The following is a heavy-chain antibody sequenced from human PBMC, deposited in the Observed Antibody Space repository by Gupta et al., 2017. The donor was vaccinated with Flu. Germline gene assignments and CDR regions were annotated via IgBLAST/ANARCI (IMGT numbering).Heavy chain of an antibody. CDR1: GFKFSTYW. Sequence: EVQLVECGGGLVQPGGLLRMSCAVSGFKFSTYWMDWVRQAPGKGLEWVANIATDGSVKNYAASVKGRFTISRDNAEDSLYLQMHSLRADDTALYYCARNRGWQQFDYWGQGALVTVSS. CDR2: IATDGSVK. V-gene: IGHV3-7*01. D-gene: IGHD5-24*01. CDR3: ARNRGWQQFDY. J-gene: IGHJ4*02.